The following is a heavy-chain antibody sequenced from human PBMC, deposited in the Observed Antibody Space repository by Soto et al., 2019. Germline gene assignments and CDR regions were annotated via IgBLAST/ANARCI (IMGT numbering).Heavy chain of an antibody. V-gene: IGHV4-39*01. Sequence: QLQLQESGPGLVKPSETLSLTCTVSGGSISSSGYYWGWIRQPPGKGLEWIGSIYYSGDTYFYPSLRSRVTISVDTSKNQLSLKLCPGTAGDTATYYCLGGGRYYMQETYYFDYWGQGTLVTVSS. J-gene: IGHJ4*02. CDR1: GGSISSSGYY. CDR3: LGGGRYYMQETYYFDY. CDR2: IYYSGDT. D-gene: IGHD3-10*01.